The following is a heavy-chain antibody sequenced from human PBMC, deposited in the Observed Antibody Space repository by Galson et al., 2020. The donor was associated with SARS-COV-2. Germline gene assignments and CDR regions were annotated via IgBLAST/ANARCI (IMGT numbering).Heavy chain of an antibody. V-gene: IGHV4-59*01. CDR3: ARTPRYCNGGSCYAWYFDL. CDR2: VFKNGST. Sequence: SETLSLTCSVSGCSISSFYWSWIRQSPGKGLEWMGFVFKNGSTNYNPSLKSRVTISVDTSKNPFSLRLTSVTAADTAVYYCARTPRYCNGGSCYAWYFDLWGPGSLVSVSS. D-gene: IGHD2-15*01. J-gene: IGHJ2*01. CDR1: GCSISSFY.